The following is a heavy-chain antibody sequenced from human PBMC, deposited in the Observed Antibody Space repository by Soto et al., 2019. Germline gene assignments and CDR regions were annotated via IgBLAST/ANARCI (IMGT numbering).Heavy chain of an antibody. CDR3: FRENYFSYHGMDV. D-gene: IGHD1-26*01. V-gene: IGHV4-38-2*01. CDR2: IYHSGST. Sequence: SETLSLTCAVSGYSISSGFYWGWIRQPPGKGLEWIGSIYHSGSTYYNRPLKSRVTMSVDTSKNQFSLKLRSATAADTAVYHCFRENYFSYHGMDVWGQGTTVTVSS. CDR1: GYSISSGFY. J-gene: IGHJ6*02.